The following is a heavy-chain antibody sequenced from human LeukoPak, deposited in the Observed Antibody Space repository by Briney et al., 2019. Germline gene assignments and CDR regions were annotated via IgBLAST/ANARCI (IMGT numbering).Heavy chain of an antibody. CDR2: INPSGGST. V-gene: IGHV1-46*01. J-gene: IGHJ5*02. Sequence: GASVKVSCKASGYTFTSYYMHWVRQAPGQGLEWMGIINPSGGSTSYAQKFQGRVTMTRDTSTSTVYMELSSLRSEDTAVYYCARDKYGDYVGLNWFDPWGQGTLVTVSS. D-gene: IGHD4-17*01. CDR3: ARDKYGDYVGLNWFDP. CDR1: GYTFTSYY.